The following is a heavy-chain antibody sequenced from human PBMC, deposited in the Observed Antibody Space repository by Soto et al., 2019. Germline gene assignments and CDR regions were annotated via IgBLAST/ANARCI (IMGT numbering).Heavy chain of an antibody. CDR2: ISGSGGST. J-gene: IGHJ4*02. V-gene: IGHV3-23*01. Sequence: PGGSLRLSCAASGFTFSSYAMSWVRQAPGKGLEWVSAISGSGGSTYYADSVKGRFTISRDNSKNTLYLQMNSLRAEDTAVYYCAKDPLSYYYDSSGVTDYWGQGTLVTVSS. D-gene: IGHD3-22*01. CDR3: AKDPLSYYYDSSGVTDY. CDR1: GFTFSSYA.